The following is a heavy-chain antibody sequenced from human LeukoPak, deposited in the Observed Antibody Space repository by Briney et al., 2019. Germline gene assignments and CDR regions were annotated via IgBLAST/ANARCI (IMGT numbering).Heavy chain of an antibody. Sequence: GESLKISXKGSGYSFTTYWIGWVRQMPGKGLEWMGIIYPGDSDTRYSPSFQGQVTISADRSISTAYLQWSSLKASDTAMYYCASRDFWSAYYAFDIWGQGTMVTVSS. D-gene: IGHD3-3*01. CDR2: IYPGDSDT. V-gene: IGHV5-51*01. J-gene: IGHJ3*02. CDR3: ASRDFWSAYYAFDI. CDR1: GYSFTTYW.